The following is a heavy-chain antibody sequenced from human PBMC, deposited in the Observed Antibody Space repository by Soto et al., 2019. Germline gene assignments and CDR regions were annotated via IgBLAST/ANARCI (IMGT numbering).Heavy chain of an antibody. CDR3: AKAGSKQLVFDY. V-gene: IGHV3-23*01. CDR2: ISGSGGST. CDR1: GFTFSSYA. Sequence: EVQLLESGGGLVQPGGSLRLSCAASGFTFSSYAMSWVRQAPGKGLEWVSAISGSGGSTYYADSVKGRFTISRDNSKNTLYLQRNSLRAEDTAVYYCAKAGSKQLVFDYWGQGTLVTVSS. J-gene: IGHJ4*02. D-gene: IGHD6-6*01.